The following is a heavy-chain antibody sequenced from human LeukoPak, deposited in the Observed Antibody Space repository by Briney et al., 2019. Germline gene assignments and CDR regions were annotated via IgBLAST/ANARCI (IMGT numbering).Heavy chain of an antibody. Sequence: SETLSLTCGVYGGPIRDHYWSRIRQPPGKGLEWIGEINHSGRTNYNPSLKSRVTISLDTSESQFSLKLNSVTAADTAVYYCARGLGLRVMTTVTTFDSWGQGTLVTVSS. CDR3: ARGLGLRVMTTVTTFDS. CDR2: INHSGRT. D-gene: IGHD4-17*01. V-gene: IGHV4-34*01. J-gene: IGHJ4*02. CDR1: GGPIRDHY.